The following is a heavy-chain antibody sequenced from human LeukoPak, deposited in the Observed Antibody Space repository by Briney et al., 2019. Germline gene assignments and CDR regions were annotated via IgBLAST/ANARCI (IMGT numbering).Heavy chain of an antibody. CDR3: ARGLGRMATMDWFDP. V-gene: IGHV1-8*01. CDR2: MNPNSGNT. CDR1: GYTFTSYD. D-gene: IGHD5-24*01. J-gene: IGHJ5*02. Sequence: ASEKVSCKASGYTFTSYDINWVRQATGQGLEWMGWMNPNSGNTGYAQKFQGRVTMIRNTSISTAYMELSSLRSEDTAVYYCARGLGRMATMDWFDPWGQGTLVTVSS.